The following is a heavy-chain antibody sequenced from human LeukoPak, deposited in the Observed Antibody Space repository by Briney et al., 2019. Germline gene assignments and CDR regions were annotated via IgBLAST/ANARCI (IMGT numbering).Heavy chain of an antibody. Sequence: SETLSLTCTVSGGSISSYYWSWIRQPPGKGLEWIGCIYYSGSTNYNPSLKSRVTISVDTSKNQFSLKLSSVTAADTAVYYCARARQDSPNYYDGSGYYYVPHYFDYWGQGTLVTVSS. CDR1: GGSISSYY. CDR3: ARARQDSPNYYDGSGYYYVPHYFDY. CDR2: IYYSGST. V-gene: IGHV4-59*01. J-gene: IGHJ4*02. D-gene: IGHD3-22*01.